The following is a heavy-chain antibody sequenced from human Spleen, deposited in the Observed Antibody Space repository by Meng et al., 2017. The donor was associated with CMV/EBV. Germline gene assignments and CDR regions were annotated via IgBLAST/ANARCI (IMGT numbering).Heavy chain of an antibody. CDR3: ARGGGCSSSSCDLDY. V-gene: IGHV4-55*01. CDR1: GDSISSGNW. J-gene: IGHJ4*02. Sequence: QGQLQESGPGLVKPSETLALICAVSGDSISSGNWRIGVRQPPGKGLEWIGEIHHSGSTYYNPSLKSRITMSVDKSKNQFSLKLSSVTAADTAMYYCARGGGCSSSSCDLDYWGQGVLVTVSS. CDR2: IHHSGST. D-gene: IGHD2-2*01.